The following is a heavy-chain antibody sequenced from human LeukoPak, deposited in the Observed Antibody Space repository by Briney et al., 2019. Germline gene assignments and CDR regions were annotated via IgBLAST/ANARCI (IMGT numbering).Heavy chain of an antibody. CDR1: GFTFSSYS. D-gene: IGHD5-18*01. CDR2: ISYDGSNK. J-gene: IGHJ2*01. V-gene: IGHV3-30*03. CDR3: ARESGTAMATGYFDL. Sequence: GGSLRLSCAASGFTFSSYSMNWVRQAPGKGLEWVAVISYDGSNKYYADSVKGRFTISRDNSKNTLYLQMNSLRAEDTAVYYCARESGTAMATGYFDLWGRGTLVTVSS.